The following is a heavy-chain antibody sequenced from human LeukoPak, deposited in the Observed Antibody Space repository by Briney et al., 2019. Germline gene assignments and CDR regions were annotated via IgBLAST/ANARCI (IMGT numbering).Heavy chain of an antibody. CDR2: IYTSGST. CDR3: AREGVPWIQLWLGPNWFDR. D-gene: IGHD5-18*01. Sequence: SETLSLTCTVSSGSISSYYWSWIRQPAGKGLEWIGRIYTSGSTNYNPSLKSRVTMSVDTSKNQFSLKLSSVTAADTAVYYCAREGVPWIQLWLGPNWFDRWGQGTLVTVSS. J-gene: IGHJ5*02. V-gene: IGHV4-4*07. CDR1: SGSISSYY.